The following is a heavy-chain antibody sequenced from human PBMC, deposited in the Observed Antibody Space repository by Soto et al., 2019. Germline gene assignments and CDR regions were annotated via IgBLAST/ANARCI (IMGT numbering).Heavy chain of an antibody. J-gene: IGHJ6*02. CDR3: ASQGAAQSYYYYYYGMDV. CDR2: IIPIFGTA. D-gene: IGHD6-6*01. CDR1: GGTFSSYA. V-gene: IGHV1-69*13. Sequence: SVKVSCKASGGTFSSYAISWVRQAPGQGLEWMGGIIPIFGTANYAQKFQGRVTITADESTSTAYMELSSLRSEDTAVYYCASQGAAQSYYYYYYGMDVWGQGTTVTVSS.